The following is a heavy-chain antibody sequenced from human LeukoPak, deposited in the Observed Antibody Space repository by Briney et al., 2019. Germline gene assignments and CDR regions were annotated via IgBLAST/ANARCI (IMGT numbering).Heavy chain of an antibody. CDR2: IYYSGST. V-gene: IGHV4-61*10. D-gene: IGHD7-27*01. J-gene: IGHJ4*02. CDR3: ARSGDFFDY. CDR1: GGSISSGSYY. Sequence: SETLSLTCTVSGGSISSGSYYWSWIRQPAGKGLEWIGYIYYSGSTNYNPSLKSRVTISVDTSKNQFSLKLSSVTAADTAVYYCARSGDFFDYWGQGTLVTVSS.